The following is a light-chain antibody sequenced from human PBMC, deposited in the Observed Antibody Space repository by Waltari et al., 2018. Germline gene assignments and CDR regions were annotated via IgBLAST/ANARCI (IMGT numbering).Light chain of an antibody. CDR2: DKN. J-gene: IGLJ2*01. Sequence: SSELTQDPAVSVAMGPTVRITCPGDSLRSYYASWYQQRPGQAPILVMYDKNNRPSGVPDRFSGSSSHNTASLTITGAQAEDEASYYCHSRDASGVAGSFGGGTKLTVL. CDR3: HSRDASGVAGS. CDR1: SLRSYY. V-gene: IGLV3-19*01.